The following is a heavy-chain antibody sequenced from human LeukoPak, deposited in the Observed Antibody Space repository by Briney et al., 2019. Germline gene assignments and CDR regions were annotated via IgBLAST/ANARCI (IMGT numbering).Heavy chain of an antibody. CDR1: GFSLTTTDVG. CDR2: VYGDDDK. J-gene: IGHJ4*02. V-gene: IGHV2-5*02. D-gene: IGHD3-22*01. CDR3: MHTSVHGYYTLGLVDY. Sequence: SGPTLVKPTQTLTLTCTFSGFSLTTTDVGVGWVRQPPGKGLDWLALVYGDDDKRYNPSLKPRLTITKDTSKSQVVLTMTNMDPLDTGTHFCMHTSVHGYYTLGLVDYWGRGTLVTVSA.